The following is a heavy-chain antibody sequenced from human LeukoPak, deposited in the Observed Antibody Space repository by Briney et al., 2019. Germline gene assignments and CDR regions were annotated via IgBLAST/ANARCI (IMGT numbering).Heavy chain of an antibody. CDR3: ARDLFSPVDYDILTGAFDY. CDR1: GFTFSSYA. Sequence: GRSLRLSCAASGFTFSSYAMHWVRQAPGKGLEWVAVISYDGSNKYYADSVKGRFTISRDSSKNTLYLQMNSLRAEDTAVYYCARDLFSPVDYDILTGAFDYWGQGTLVTVSS. CDR2: ISYDGSNK. D-gene: IGHD3-9*01. J-gene: IGHJ4*02. V-gene: IGHV3-30-3*01.